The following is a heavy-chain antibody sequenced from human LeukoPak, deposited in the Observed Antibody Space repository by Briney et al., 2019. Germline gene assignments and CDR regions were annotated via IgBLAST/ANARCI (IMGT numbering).Heavy chain of an antibody. Sequence: SETLSLACSVSGGSISTYYWSWIRQLPGKGLEWIGYIYYTGTTNYNPSLRSRVTISVDTSRNQFSLRLSSVTAADTAVYYCAREDPQTTVPEGMDVWGHGTTVIVSS. D-gene: IGHD4-17*01. CDR3: AREDPQTTVPEGMDV. CDR2: IYYTGTT. CDR1: GGSISTYY. V-gene: IGHV4-59*01. J-gene: IGHJ6*02.